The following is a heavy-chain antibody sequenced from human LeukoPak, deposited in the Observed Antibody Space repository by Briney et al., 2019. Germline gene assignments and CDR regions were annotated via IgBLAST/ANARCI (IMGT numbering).Heavy chain of an antibody. V-gene: IGHV3-21*01. CDR2: IDTSGTYI. CDR1: GFTFSTYS. CDR3: ARGRSITLLRGVAMSDGFDI. J-gene: IGHJ3*02. Sequence: PGGSLRLSCVASGFTFSTYSMNWVRQAPGKGLEWVSFIDTSGTYIYYGESMKGRFTISRDNAKNSLYLQMNGLRAEDTAVYYCARGRSITLLRGVAMSDGFDIWGQGTMVAVSS. D-gene: IGHD3-10*01.